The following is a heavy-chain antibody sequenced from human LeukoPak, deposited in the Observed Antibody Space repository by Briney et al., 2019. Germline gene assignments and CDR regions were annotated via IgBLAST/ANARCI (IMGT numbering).Heavy chain of an antibody. CDR3: AKDYRRAPYYFDY. CDR2: ISGSGGST. V-gene: IGHV3-23*01. J-gene: IGHJ4*02. CDR1: GFTFSSYA. Sequence: GGSLRLSSAASGFTFSSYAMSWVRQAPGKGLEWVSAISGSGGSTYYADSVKGRFTISRDNSKNTLYLQMNSLRAEDTAVYYCAKDYRRAPYYFDYWGQGTLVTVSS.